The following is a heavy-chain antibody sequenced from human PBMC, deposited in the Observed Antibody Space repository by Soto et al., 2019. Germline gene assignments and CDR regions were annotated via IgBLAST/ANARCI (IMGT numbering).Heavy chain of an antibody. Sequence: QVQLQESGPGLVKPSQTLSLTCTVSGGSISSGGYYWSWIRQHPGKGLEWIGNISYSGSTNYNPSLKTRVTISIDTSKNQFSLTLSSVTAAHTAVYYCARTGYGSGGICPRGLGYWCQGTLVTVSS. D-gene: IGHD2-15*01. CDR3: ARTGYGSGGICPRGLGY. CDR2: ISYSGST. J-gene: IGHJ4*02. V-gene: IGHV4-31*03. CDR1: GGSISSGGYY.